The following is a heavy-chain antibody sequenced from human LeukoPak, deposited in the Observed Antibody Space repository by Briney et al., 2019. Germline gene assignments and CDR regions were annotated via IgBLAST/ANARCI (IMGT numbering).Heavy chain of an antibody. Sequence: GGSLRPSCAASGFTVSSNYMSWVRQAPGKGLEWVSVIYSGGSTYYADSVKGRFTISRDNSKNTLYLQMNSLRAEDTAVYYCARASDPLDAFDIWGQGTMVTVSS. CDR1: GFTVSSNY. CDR2: IYSGGST. J-gene: IGHJ3*02. CDR3: ARASDPLDAFDI. D-gene: IGHD1-26*01. V-gene: IGHV3-66*01.